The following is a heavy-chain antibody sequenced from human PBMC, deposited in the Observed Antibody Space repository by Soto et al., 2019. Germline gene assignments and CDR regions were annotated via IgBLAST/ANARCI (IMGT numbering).Heavy chain of an antibody. CDR3: AHRPPPPYFACWSGYTCWLDP. D-gene: IGHD3-3*01. Sequence: QITLKESGPTLVKPTQTLTLTCTFSGFSLSTSGVGVGWIRQPPGKALEWLALIYWDDDKRYSPSLKSRLTITKATSKHQVALTTLTMDPAHTATYYCAHRPPPPYFACWSGYTCWLDPWGQGTLVTVSS. V-gene: IGHV2-5*02. CDR1: GFSLSTSGVG. J-gene: IGHJ5*02. CDR2: IYWDDDK.